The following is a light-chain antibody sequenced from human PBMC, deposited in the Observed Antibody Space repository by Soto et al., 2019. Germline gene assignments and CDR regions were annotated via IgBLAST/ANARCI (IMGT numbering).Light chain of an antibody. J-gene: IGKJ2*01. V-gene: IGKV3-11*01. Sequence: EIVLTQSPATLSLSPGERATLSCRASQSVRSSLAWYQHKPGQPPRLLIYDANTRAIGIPARFSGSGSGTDFILTISGLEPEDFAVYYCQQRDNWPSYNFGQGTKV. CDR1: QSVRSS. CDR2: DAN. CDR3: QQRDNWPSYN.